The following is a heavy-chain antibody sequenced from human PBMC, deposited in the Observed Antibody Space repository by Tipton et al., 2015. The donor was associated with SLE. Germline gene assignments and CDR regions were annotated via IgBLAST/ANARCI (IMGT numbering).Heavy chain of an antibody. CDR1: GASINRHY. CDR3: ARRRGSSWYEDYFDY. Sequence: TLSLTCTVSGASINRHYWSWIRQPPGKKLEWIGYVFYSGSTNYNPSLKSRVTMSVDTSKNQFSLKLSSVTAADTAVYYCARRRGSSWYEDYFDYWGQGTLVTVSS. J-gene: IGHJ4*02. CDR2: VFYSGST. V-gene: IGHV4-59*11. D-gene: IGHD6-13*01.